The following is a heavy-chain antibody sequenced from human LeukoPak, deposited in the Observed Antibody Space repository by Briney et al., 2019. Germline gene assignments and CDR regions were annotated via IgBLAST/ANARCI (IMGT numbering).Heavy chain of an antibody. D-gene: IGHD2-15*01. CDR2: ISSSSVYI. CDR1: GFTLSSYS. J-gene: IGHJ4*02. Sequence: GGSLRLSCAASGFTLSSYSMNWVRQAPGKGLEWVSSISSSSVYIHYADSVKGRFAISRDNAKNSLYLQMNSLRGEDTAVYYCARECSGSTLDYWGQGTLVTVSS. CDR3: ARECSGSTLDY. V-gene: IGHV3-21*01.